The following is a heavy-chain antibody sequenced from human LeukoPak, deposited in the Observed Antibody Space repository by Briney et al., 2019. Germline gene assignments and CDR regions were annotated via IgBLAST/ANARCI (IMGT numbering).Heavy chain of an antibody. CDR1: GGSISSYY. CDR3: ARAWYYDFWSGSLGYYYYMDV. Sequence: SETLSLTCTVSGGSISSYYWSWIRQPPGKGLEWIGYIYYSGSTNYNPSLKSRVTISVDTSKNQFSLKLSSVTAADTAVYYCARAWYYDFWSGSLGYYYYMDVWGKGTTVTVSS. V-gene: IGHV4-59*01. CDR2: IYYSGST. J-gene: IGHJ6*03. D-gene: IGHD3-3*01.